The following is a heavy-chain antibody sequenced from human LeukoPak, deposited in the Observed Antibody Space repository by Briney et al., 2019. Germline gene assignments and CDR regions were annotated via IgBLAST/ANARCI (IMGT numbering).Heavy chain of an antibody. Sequence: PSETLSLTCTVSGGSVSSNNYYWGWIRQPPGKGLEWIGSISYSGSTYYNPSLKSRVTISVDTTNNQFSLKLTSVTAADTAVYYCARQILTGTARDYPDYWGQGTLVTVSS. V-gene: IGHV4-39*01. CDR1: GGSVSSNNYY. D-gene: IGHD1-20*01. CDR3: ARQILTGTARDYPDY. CDR2: ISYSGST. J-gene: IGHJ4*02.